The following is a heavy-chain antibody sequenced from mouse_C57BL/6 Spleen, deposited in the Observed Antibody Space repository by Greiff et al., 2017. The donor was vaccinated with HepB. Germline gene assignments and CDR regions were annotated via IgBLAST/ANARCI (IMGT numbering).Heavy chain of an antibody. CDR3: AKEGIVWYFDV. J-gene: IGHJ1*03. CDR1: GFSLTSYG. V-gene: IGHV2-5*01. D-gene: IGHD2-12*01. Sequence: VQVVESGPGLVQPSQSLSITCTVSGFSLTSYGVHWVRQSPGKGLEWLGVIWRGGSTDYNAAFMSRLSITKDNSKSQVFFKMNSLQADDTAIYYCAKEGIVWYFDVWGTGTTVTVSS. CDR2: IWRGGST.